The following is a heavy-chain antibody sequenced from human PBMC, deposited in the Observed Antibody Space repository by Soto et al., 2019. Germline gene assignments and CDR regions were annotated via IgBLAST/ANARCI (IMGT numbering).Heavy chain of an antibody. J-gene: IGHJ4*02. CDR1: GFTFSSYA. V-gene: IGHV3-30-3*01. CDR2: ISYDGSNK. D-gene: IGHD1-26*01. Sequence: QVQLVESGGGVVQXGRSLRLSCAASGFTFSSYAMHWVRQAPGKGLEWVAVISYDGSNKYYADSVKGRFTISRDNSKNTLYLQMNSLRAEDTAVYYCAREEPSGEGAYDYWGQGTLVTVSS. CDR3: AREEPSGEGAYDY.